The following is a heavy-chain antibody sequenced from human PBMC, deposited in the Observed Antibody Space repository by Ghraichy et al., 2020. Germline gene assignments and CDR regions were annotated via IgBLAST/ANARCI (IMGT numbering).Heavy chain of an antibody. J-gene: IGHJ4*02. CDR3: ARDPNLYYYDSSGYSY. CDR1: GFTFSDYY. D-gene: IGHD3-22*01. V-gene: IGHV3-11*01. Sequence: GGSLRLSCAASGFTFSDYYMSWIRQAPGKGLEWVSYISSSGSTIYYADSVKGRFTISRDNAKNSLYLQMNSLRAEDTAVYYCARDPNLYYYDSSGYSYWGQGTLVTVSS. CDR2: ISSSGSTI.